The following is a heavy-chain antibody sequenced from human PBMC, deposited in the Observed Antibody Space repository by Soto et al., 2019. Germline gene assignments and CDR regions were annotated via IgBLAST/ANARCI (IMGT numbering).Heavy chain of an antibody. CDR3: AKRGDSPVVPFCVDN. CDR1: GGSISSYY. J-gene: IGHJ4*02. Sequence: SETLSLTCTVSGGSISSYYWSWIRQPPGKGLEWIGYIYYSGSTNYNASLKSRVTISVDTSKNQFSLKLSSVTAADTAVYYCAKRGDSPVVPFCVDNWGQGTLVTVSS. CDR2: IYYSGST. D-gene: IGHD3-16*01. V-gene: IGHV4-59*08.